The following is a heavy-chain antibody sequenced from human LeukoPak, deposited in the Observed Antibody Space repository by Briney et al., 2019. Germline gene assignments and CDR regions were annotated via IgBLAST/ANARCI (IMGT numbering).Heavy chain of an antibody. CDR1: GGSISSGSYY. J-gene: IGHJ4*02. CDR2: IYTSGST. CDR3: AREGYYGSGRPDY. V-gene: IGHV4-61*02. D-gene: IGHD3-10*01. Sequence: SSETLSLTCTGSGGSISSGSYYWSWIRQPPRKRLEWIGRIYTSGSTNYNPSLKSRVTISVDTSKNQFSLKLSSVTAADTAVYYCAREGYYGSGRPDYWGQGTLVTVSS.